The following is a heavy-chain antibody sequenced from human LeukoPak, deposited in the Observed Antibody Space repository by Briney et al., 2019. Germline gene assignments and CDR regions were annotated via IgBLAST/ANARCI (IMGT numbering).Heavy chain of an antibody. CDR1: GFTFSNYA. CDR3: ARAWVQRAVHYYHGMDV. Sequence: HAGGSLRLSCAASGFTFSNYAMHWVRQAPGKGLEYVAAISSNGGSTYYANSVKGRVTISRDNSKNTLHLQMGSLRAEDMAVYYCARAWVQRAVHYYHGMDVWGQGTTVTVSS. V-gene: IGHV3-64*01. J-gene: IGHJ6*02. CDR2: ISSNGGST. D-gene: IGHD3-16*01.